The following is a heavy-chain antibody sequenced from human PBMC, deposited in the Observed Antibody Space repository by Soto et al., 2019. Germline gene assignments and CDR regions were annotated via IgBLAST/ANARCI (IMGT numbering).Heavy chain of an antibody. CDR3: AKPGRGQLLYIDY. Sequence: GGSLRLSCATSGFTFVDYGLSWVRQAPGGGLEWVSGITGSGTNTYNADSVKGQFTISRDNSKKTVYLQLTSLRADDTAIYYCAKPGRGQLLYIDYWGQGALVTVSS. D-gene: IGHD1-1*01. CDR1: GFTFVDYG. V-gene: IGHV3-23*01. CDR2: ITGSGTNT. J-gene: IGHJ4*02.